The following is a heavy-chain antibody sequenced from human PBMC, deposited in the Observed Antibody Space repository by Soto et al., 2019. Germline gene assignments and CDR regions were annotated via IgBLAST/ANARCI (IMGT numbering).Heavy chain of an antibody. CDR2: INAGNGNT. Sequence: ASVKVSCKASGYTFTSYAMHWVRQAPGQGLEWMGWINAGNGNTKYAQKFQGRVTITRDTSASTAYMELRSLRSDDTAVYYCARVLPPFDPWGQGTLVTVSS. CDR3: ARVLPPFDP. J-gene: IGHJ5*02. V-gene: IGHV1-3*01. CDR1: GYTFTSYA.